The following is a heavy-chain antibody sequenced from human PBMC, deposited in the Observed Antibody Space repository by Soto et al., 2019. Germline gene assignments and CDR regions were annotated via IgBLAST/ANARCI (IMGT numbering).Heavy chain of an antibody. CDR2: ISGGGSST. CDR3: PNGPEYDILTGCDF. J-gene: IGHJ4*01. V-gene: IGHV3-23*04. Sequence: EVQLVESGGGFVQPGESLRLSCAASGFTFSLPAMSWVRQAPGRGLEWVSSISGGGSSTDYAESVKGRFTISRDNSKNTVHLQMTSLRAEDTAVYYCPNGPEYDILTGCDFWGHGALVTVSS. D-gene: IGHD3-9*01. CDR1: GFTFSLPA.